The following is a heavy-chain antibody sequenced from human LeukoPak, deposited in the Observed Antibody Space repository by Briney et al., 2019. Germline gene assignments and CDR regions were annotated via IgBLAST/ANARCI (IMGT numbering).Heavy chain of an antibody. J-gene: IGHJ3*02. CDR2: INPNSGGI. D-gene: IGHD3/OR15-3a*01. CDR1: GYTFTGYY. CDR3: ARSGLVAGIYDLVYGFDI. Sequence: GASVKVSCKASGYTFTGYYMHWVRQAPGQGLEWMGWINPNSGGINYARKFQGRLTMTSDTSMKTVYMELNSLTSEDTAVYFCARSGLVAGIYDLVYGFDIWGQGTMVTVSS. V-gene: IGHV1-2*02.